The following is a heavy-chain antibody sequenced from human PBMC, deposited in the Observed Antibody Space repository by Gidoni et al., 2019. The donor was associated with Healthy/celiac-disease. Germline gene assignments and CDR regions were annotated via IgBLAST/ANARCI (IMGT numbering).Heavy chain of an antibody. V-gene: IGHV4-39*01. CDR1: GGSISSSSYY. D-gene: IGHD3-16*02. Sequence: QLQLQESGPGLVKPSATLSLTCTVSGGSISSSSYYWGWIRQPPGKGLEWIGSIYYSGSTYYNPSLKSRVTISVDTSKNQFSLKLSSVTAADTAVYYCARKYYDYVWGSYRWRYFDYWGQGTLVTVSS. J-gene: IGHJ4*02. CDR3: ARKYYDYVWGSYRWRYFDY. CDR2: IYYSGST.